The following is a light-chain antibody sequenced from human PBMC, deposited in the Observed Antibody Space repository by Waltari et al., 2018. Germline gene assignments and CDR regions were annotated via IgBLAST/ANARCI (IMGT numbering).Light chain of an antibody. CDR3: QQYESYSRT. Sequence: DIQMTQSPSTLSASVGDKVTITCRASQTINNWLAWYQQRPGKAPKLLIYKASTLESGVPSRFRGRGSGTEFTLTITSLQPDDFATYYCQQYESYSRTFGQGTRLEIK. CDR1: QTINNW. CDR2: KAS. V-gene: IGKV1-5*03. J-gene: IGKJ5*01.